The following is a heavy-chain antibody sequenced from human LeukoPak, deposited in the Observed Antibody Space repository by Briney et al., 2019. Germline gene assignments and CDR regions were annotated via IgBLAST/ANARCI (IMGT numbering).Heavy chain of an antibody. V-gene: IGHV3-23*01. Sequence: GSLTLSFAASGFTFSSYAMCWVRQAPGKGLEWVSAISGSGGSTYYADSVKGRFTISRDNSKNTLYLQMNSLRAEDTAVYYCAKGGGAAAGPYYCLGMDVWGQRTNVPVSS. J-gene: IGHJ6*02. CDR3: AKGGGAAAGPYYCLGMDV. D-gene: IGHD6-13*01. CDR2: ISGSGGST. CDR1: GFTFSSYA.